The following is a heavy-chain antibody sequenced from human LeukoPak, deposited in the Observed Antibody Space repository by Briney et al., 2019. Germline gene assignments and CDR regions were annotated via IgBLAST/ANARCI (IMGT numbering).Heavy chain of an antibody. CDR1: GFTFSSYA. J-gene: IGHJ3*02. CDR3: AKDETLTRFSDAFDI. V-gene: IGHV3-23*01. CDR2: ISGSGGST. Sequence: GGSLRLSCAASGFTFSSYAMSWVRQAPGKGLEWVSAISGSGGSTYYADSVKGRFTISRDNSKNTLYLQMNSPRAEDTAVYYCAKDETLTRFSDAFDIWGQGTMVTVSS. D-gene: IGHD3-3*01.